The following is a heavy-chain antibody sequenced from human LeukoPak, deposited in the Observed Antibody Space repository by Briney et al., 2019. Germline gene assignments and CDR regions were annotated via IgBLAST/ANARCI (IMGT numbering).Heavy chain of an antibody. D-gene: IGHD3-9*01. CDR1: GGSFSGYY. CDR3: ARGGLRYFDWLFSFDY. Sequence: SETLSLTCAVYGGSFSGYYWSWIRQPPGKGLEWIGEINHSGSTNYNPSLKSRVTISVDTFKNQFSLKLSSVTAADTAVYYCARGGLRYFDWLFSFDYWGQGTLVTVSS. CDR2: INHSGST. V-gene: IGHV4-34*01. J-gene: IGHJ4*02.